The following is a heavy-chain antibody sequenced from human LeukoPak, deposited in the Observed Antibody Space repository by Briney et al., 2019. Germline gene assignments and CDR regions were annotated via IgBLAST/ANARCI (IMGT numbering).Heavy chain of an antibody. CDR2: ISSNGGST. D-gene: IGHD6-19*01. CDR3: TSWGGIAVGYYMDV. V-gene: IGHV3-64*01. Sequence: PGGSLRLSCAASGFTFSSYAMHWVRQAPGKGLEYVSAISSNGGSTYYANSVKGRFTISRDNSKNTLYLQMNSLKTEDTAVYYCTSWGGIAVGYYMDVWGKGTTVTVSS. CDR1: GFTFSSYA. J-gene: IGHJ6*03.